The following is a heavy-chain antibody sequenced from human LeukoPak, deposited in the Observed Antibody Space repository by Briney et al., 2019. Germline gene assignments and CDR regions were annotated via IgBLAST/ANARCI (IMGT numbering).Heavy chain of an antibody. Sequence: GGSLRLSCAASGFTFSSYAMSWVRQAPGKGLEWVSAISGSGGSTYYADSVKGLFTISRDNSKNTLYLQMNSLRAEDTAVYYCAKDQDRIAVAGTDYWGQGTLVTVSS. V-gene: IGHV3-23*01. CDR3: AKDQDRIAVAGTDY. D-gene: IGHD6-19*01. CDR2: ISGSGGST. J-gene: IGHJ4*02. CDR1: GFTFSSYA.